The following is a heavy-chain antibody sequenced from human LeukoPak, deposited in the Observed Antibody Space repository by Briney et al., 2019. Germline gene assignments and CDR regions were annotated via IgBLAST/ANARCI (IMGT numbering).Heavy chain of an antibody. D-gene: IGHD6-13*01. CDR2: ISSSGSTI. V-gene: IGHV3-11*01. CDR3: ARALTSYSSSWGKAVAGLDC. Sequence: GGSLRLSCAASGSTFSDYYMSWIRQAPGEGLEWVSYISSSGSTIYYADSVKGRFTISRDNAKNSLYLQMNSLRAEDTALYYCARALTSYSSSWGKAVAGLDCWGQGTLVTVSS. J-gene: IGHJ4*02. CDR1: GSTFSDYY.